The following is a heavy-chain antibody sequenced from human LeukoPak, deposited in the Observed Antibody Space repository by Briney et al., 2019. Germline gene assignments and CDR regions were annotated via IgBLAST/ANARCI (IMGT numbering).Heavy chain of an antibody. Sequence: PGGSLRLSCAASGFTFSNAWMSWVRQAPGKGLEWVSGISWNSGSIGYADSVKGRFTISRDNAKNSLYLQMNSLRAEDTALYYCAKDSGTMVRGAYFDYWGQGTLVTVSS. J-gene: IGHJ4*02. D-gene: IGHD3-10*01. CDR2: ISWNSGSI. CDR1: GFTFSNAW. V-gene: IGHV3-9*01. CDR3: AKDSGTMVRGAYFDY.